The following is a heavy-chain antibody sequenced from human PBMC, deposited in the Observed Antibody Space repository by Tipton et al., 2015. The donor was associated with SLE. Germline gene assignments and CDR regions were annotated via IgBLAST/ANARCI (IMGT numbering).Heavy chain of an antibody. J-gene: IGHJ4*02. D-gene: IGHD3-10*01. CDR2: IRYDGSNK. V-gene: IGHV3-30*02. CDR1: GFTFSSYG. CDR3: AKESMVRGAPFDY. Sequence: SLRLSCAASGFTFSSYGMHWVRQAPGKGLEWVALIRYDGSNKYYADSVKGRFTISRDNSKNTLYLQMSSLRAEDTAVYYCAKESMVRGAPFDYWGQGTLVTVSS.